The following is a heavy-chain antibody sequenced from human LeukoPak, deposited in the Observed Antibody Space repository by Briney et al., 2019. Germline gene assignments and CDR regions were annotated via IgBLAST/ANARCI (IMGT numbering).Heavy chain of an antibody. J-gene: IGHJ5*02. CDR2: MNPNSGNT. CDR3: ARLDEGCGGDCYPHWFDP. D-gene: IGHD2-21*01. Sequence: GASVKVSCKASGYTFTSYDISWVRQATGQGLEWMGWMNPNSGNTGYAQKFQGRVTITRNTSISTAYMELSSLRSEDTAVYYCARLDEGCGGDCYPHWFDPWGQGTLVTVSS. CDR1: GYTFTSYD. V-gene: IGHV1-8*01.